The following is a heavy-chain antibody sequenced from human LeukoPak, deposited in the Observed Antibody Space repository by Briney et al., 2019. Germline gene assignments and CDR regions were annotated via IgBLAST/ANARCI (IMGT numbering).Heavy chain of an antibody. V-gene: IGHV3-48*03. CDR1: GFTFSSYV. CDR2: ITGNGGNV. J-gene: IGHJ3*02. D-gene: IGHD3-16*01. CDR3: AREGESADRDAFDI. Sequence: GESLRLSCAASGFTFSSYVMSWVRQAPGKGLEWVSYITGNGGNVNYADSVKGRFTISRDNAKYSLYLQMSSLRVEDTAIYYCAREGESADRDAFDIWGQGTMVTVSS.